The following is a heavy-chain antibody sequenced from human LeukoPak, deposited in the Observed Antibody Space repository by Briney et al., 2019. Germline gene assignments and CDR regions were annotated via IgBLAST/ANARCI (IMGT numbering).Heavy chain of an antibody. CDR2: IYSGGST. D-gene: IGHD3-10*01. CDR1: GGSFSGYY. CDR3: ARDRSGMVRGVMNYYMDV. J-gene: IGHJ6*03. V-gene: IGHV3-66*01. Sequence: ETLSLTCAVYGGSFSGYYWSWVRQAPGKGLEWVSVIYSGGSTYYADSVKGRFTISRDNSKNTLYLQMNSLRAEDTAVYYCARDRSGMVRGVMNYYMDVWGKGTTVTISS.